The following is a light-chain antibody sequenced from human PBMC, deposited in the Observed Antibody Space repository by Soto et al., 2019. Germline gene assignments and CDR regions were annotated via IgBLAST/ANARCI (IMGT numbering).Light chain of an antibody. V-gene: IGLV2-8*01. CDR2: EVS. J-gene: IGLJ1*01. Sequence: QSVLTQPPSASGSPGQSVTISCTGTSSDVGGYNYVSWYQQHPGKAPKLMIYEVSKLPSGVPDRFSCSKSGNTASLTVSGLQAEDEADYYCSSYAGSNILYVFGTGTKVTVL. CDR3: SSYAGSNILYV. CDR1: SSDVGGYNY.